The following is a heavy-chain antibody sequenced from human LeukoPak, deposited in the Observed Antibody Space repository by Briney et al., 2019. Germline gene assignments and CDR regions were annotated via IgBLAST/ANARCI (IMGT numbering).Heavy chain of an antibody. CDR1: GFTVSSNY. D-gene: IGHD7-27*01. Sequence: GGSLRLSCAASGFTVSSNYMSWVRQAPGKGLEWVSVIYSGSSTYYADSVKGRFTISRDNSKNTLYLQMNSLRAEDTAVYYCARATGDRDPDFFDYWGQGTLVTVSS. CDR3: ARATGDRDPDFFDY. V-gene: IGHV3-53*01. J-gene: IGHJ4*02. CDR2: IYSGSST.